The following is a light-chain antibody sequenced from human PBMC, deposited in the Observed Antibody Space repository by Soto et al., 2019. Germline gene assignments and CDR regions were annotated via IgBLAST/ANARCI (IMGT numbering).Light chain of an antibody. V-gene: IGKV3-15*01. CDR3: QQYFNWPPYT. J-gene: IGKJ2*01. CDR2: GAS. CDR1: ESVSSN. Sequence: EIVLTQSPATLSVSPGDRATLSCRASESVSSNVAWYQQKPGQTPRLLIYGASTRATGVPPRFSGSRSGTEFTLTISSLQSEDFQVYSCQQYFNWPPYTFGQGTKVDIK.